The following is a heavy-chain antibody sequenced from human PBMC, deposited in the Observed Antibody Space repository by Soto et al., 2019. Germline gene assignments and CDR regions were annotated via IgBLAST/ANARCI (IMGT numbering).Heavy chain of an antibody. CDR1: GFTVSSNY. J-gene: IGHJ6*02. V-gene: IGHV3-53*02. D-gene: IGHD6-13*01. Sequence: EVQLVETGGGLIQPGGSLRLSCAASGFTVSSNYMSWVRQAPGKGLAWVSVIYSGGSTYYADSVKVRFTISRDNSKNTLYLKMSSLRAEDTAVYYCARRPAAAGRKQYYYYGMDVWGQGTTVTVSS. CDR2: IYSGGST. CDR3: ARRPAAAGRKQYYYYGMDV.